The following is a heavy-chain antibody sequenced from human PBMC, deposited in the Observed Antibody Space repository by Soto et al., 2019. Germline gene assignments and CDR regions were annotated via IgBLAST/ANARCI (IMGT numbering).Heavy chain of an antibody. Sequence: QVQLVKSGAEVKKPGASVKVSCKASGYTFTSYGISWVRQAHGQGLEWMGWISAYNGNTNYAQQLQGRVTMTTDTYTSTAYMELRSLRSDVTAVYYCAWGVTTSRSSNPVYLGHGTLVLVSS. V-gene: IGHV1-18*04. D-gene: IGHD1-1*01. CDR2: ISAYNGNT. CDR1: GYTFTSYG. J-gene: IGHJ4*01. CDR3: AWGVTTSRSSNPVY.